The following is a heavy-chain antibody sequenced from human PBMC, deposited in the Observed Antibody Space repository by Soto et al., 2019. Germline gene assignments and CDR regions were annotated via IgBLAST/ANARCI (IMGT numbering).Heavy chain of an antibody. Sequence: QVQLVQSGPEVKKPGASVKVSCKASAYTFNTYGISWVRRAPGQGLEWMGWISGHNGQTNYAQKFRGRVTITTDTTTSTAYMELRSLRCDDTAIYYCARDGRKQLWVEGRNAMDVWGQGTTVTVSS. D-gene: IGHD5-18*01. CDR2: ISGHNGQT. CDR3: ARDGRKQLWVEGRNAMDV. J-gene: IGHJ6*02. V-gene: IGHV1-18*01. CDR1: AYTFNTYG.